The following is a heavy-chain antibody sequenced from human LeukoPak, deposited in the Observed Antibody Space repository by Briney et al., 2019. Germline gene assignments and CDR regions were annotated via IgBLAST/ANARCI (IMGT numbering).Heavy chain of an antibody. J-gene: IGHJ4*02. CDR3: ARDAKYSGSYTFDY. V-gene: IGHV3-7*01. CDR1: GFTFSSYW. CDR2: IKQDGSEK. D-gene: IGHD1-26*01. Sequence: GGSLRLSCAASGFTFSSYWMSWVRQAPGKGLEWVANIKQDGSEKYYVDSVKGRFTISRDNAKNSLYLQMNSLRAEDTAVYYCARDAKYSGSYTFDYWGQGTLVTVSS.